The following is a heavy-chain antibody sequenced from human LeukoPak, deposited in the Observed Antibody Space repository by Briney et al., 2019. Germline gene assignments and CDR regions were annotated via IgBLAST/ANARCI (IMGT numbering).Heavy chain of an antibody. CDR1: GFTFKDYT. Sequence: GGSLRLSCAASGFTFKDYTMNWVRQSPGKGLQWVSYVSFGSSYISYADSLKGRFTISRDDAKSSVYLEMTTLRAEDTAVYYCARASMAYAVTDGFDTWGPGTLVTVSS. V-gene: IGHV3-21*01. CDR2: VSFGSSYI. CDR3: ARASMAYAVTDGFDT. J-gene: IGHJ5*02. D-gene: IGHD2/OR15-2a*01.